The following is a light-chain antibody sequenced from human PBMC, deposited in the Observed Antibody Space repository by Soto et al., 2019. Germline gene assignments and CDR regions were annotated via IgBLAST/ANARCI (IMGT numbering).Light chain of an antibody. CDR1: QSVSSN. CDR3: HQYNNWPPWT. Sequence: EIVMTQSPATLSVSPGERATLSCRASQSVSSNLAWYQQKPGQAPRLLIYGASIRATGIPVRFSGSGSGTEFTLTITSLQSGDFAVYYCHQYNNWPPWTFGRGTKVEIK. V-gene: IGKV3-15*01. CDR2: GAS. J-gene: IGKJ1*01.